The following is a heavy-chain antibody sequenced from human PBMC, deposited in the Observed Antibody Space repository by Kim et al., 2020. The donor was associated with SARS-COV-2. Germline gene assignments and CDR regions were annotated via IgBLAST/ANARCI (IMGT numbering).Heavy chain of an antibody. CDR1: GGSFSGYY. CDR3: ARGGRKTYYYDSSGYYLFDY. J-gene: IGHJ4*02. D-gene: IGHD3-22*01. Sequence: SETLSLTCAVYGGSFSGYYWSGIRQPPGKGLEWIGEINHSGSTNYNPSLKSRVTISVDTSKNQFSLKLSSVTAADTAVYYCARGGRKTYYYDSSGYYLFDYCGQGTLVTVSS. CDR2: INHSGST. V-gene: IGHV4-34*01.